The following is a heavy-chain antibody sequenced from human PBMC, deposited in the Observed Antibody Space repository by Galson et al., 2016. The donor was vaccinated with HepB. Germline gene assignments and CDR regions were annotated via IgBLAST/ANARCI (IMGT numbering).Heavy chain of an antibody. V-gene: IGHV3-23*01. J-gene: IGHJ3*01. CDR3: AKDRKYSGYDEAFDV. Sequence: SLRLSCAASGLSFSSYAMSWVRQAPGKGLEWVSSISGSGDTTYYADVVKGRFSISRDNSKNTIYLRMNGLRVDDTAVYYCAKDRKYSGYDEAFDVWGQGTMVTVSS. CDR1: GLSFSSYA. D-gene: IGHD5-12*01. CDR2: ISGSGDTT.